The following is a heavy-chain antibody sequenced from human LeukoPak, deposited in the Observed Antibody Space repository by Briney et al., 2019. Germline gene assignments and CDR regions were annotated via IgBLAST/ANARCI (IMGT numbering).Heavy chain of an antibody. CDR3: ARGDGDYVGQFDY. V-gene: IGHV4-59*01. Sequence: SETLSLTCTVSGGSISSYYWSWIRQPPGKGLEWIGYIYYSGSTNYNPSLKSRVTISVDTSKNQFTLKLSSVTAADTAVYYCARGDGDYVGQFDYWGQGTLVTVSS. J-gene: IGHJ4*02. D-gene: IGHD4-17*01. CDR2: IYYSGST. CDR1: GGSISSYY.